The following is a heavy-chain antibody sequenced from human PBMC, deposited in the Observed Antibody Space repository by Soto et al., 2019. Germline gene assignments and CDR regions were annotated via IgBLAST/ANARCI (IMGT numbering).Heavy chain of an antibody. Sequence: QVQLVESGGGVVQPGRSLRLSCAASGFTFSSYGMHWVRQAPGKGLEWVAVIWYDGSNKYYADSVKGRFTISRDNSKNTLYLQMNSLRAEDTAVYYCASDPLSDSSSGFFDYWGQGTLVTVSS. D-gene: IGHD6-13*01. V-gene: IGHV3-33*01. CDR2: IWYDGSNK. CDR3: ASDPLSDSSSGFFDY. J-gene: IGHJ4*02. CDR1: GFTFSSYG.